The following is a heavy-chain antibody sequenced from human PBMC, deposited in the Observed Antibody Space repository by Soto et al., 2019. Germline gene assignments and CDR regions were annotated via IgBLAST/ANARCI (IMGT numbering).Heavy chain of an antibody. D-gene: IGHD3-10*02. CDR1: GFTFSNAW. J-gene: IGHJ3*02. CDR2: IKSKTDGGTT. CDR3: TTAGAYVRGAFDI. Sequence: GSLRLSCAASGFTFSNAWMSWVRQAPGKGLEWVGRIKSKTDGGTTDYAAPVKGRFTISRDDSKNTLYLQMNSLKTEDTAVYYCTTAGAYVRGAFDIWGQGTMVTVSS. V-gene: IGHV3-15*01.